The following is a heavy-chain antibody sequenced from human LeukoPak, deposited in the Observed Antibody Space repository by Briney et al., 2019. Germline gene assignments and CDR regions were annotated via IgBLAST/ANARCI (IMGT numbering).Heavy chain of an antibody. V-gene: IGHV4-34*01. Sequence: SETLSLTCAVYRGSFSGYYWSWIRQPPGKGLEWIGSIYYSGSTYYNPSLKSRVTISVDTSKNQFSLKLSSVTAADTAVYYCARQSGSRRPYDSSGYYYATKFDYWGQGTLVTVSS. CDR2: IYYSGST. J-gene: IGHJ4*02. CDR3: ARQSGSRRPYDSSGYYYATKFDY. D-gene: IGHD3-22*01. CDR1: RGSFSGYY.